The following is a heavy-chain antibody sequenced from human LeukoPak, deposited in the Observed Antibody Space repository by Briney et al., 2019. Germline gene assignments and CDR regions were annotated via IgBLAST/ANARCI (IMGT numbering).Heavy chain of an antibody. V-gene: IGHV4-59*01. CDR1: GGSISSYY. CDR2: IYYSGST. Sequence: SETLSLTCTVSGGSISSYYWSWVRQPPGKGLEWIGYIYYSGSTNYNPSVKSRVTISVDTSKNQFSLKLSSVTAADTAVYYCAKGNYYGSGSSYDYWGQGTLVTVSS. CDR3: AKGNYYGSGSSYDY. D-gene: IGHD3-10*01. J-gene: IGHJ4*02.